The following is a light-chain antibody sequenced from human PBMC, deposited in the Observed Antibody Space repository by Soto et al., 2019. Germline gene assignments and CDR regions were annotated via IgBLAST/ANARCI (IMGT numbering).Light chain of an antibody. CDR3: QQYTNYPWT. CDR2: KTS. J-gene: IGKJ1*01. CDR1: QSTNSW. V-gene: IGKV1-5*03. Sequence: DIQMTQSPSILSASVGDRVTIACRASQSTNSWLAWYQQKPGKAPKLLIYKTSNLESGAPSRFSGSGSGTEFTLTISSLQPDDFATYYCQQYTNYPWTFGQGTKVEIK.